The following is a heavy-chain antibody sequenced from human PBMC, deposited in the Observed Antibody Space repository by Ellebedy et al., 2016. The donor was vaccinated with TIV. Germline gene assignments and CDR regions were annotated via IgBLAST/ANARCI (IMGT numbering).Heavy chain of an antibody. D-gene: IGHD3-22*01. CDR2: IIPILGIA. CDR1: GGTFSSYA. CDR3: ARDQDYYDSSGLDY. Sequence: AASVKVSCKASGGTFSSYAISWVRQAPGQGLEWMGRIIPILGIANYAQKFQGRVTITADKSTSTAYMELSSLRSEDTAVYYCARDQDYYDSSGLDYWGQGTLVTVSS. J-gene: IGHJ4*02. V-gene: IGHV1-69*04.